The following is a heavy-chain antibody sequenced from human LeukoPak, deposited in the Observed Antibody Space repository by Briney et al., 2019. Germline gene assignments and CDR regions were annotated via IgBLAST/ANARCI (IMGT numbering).Heavy chain of an antibody. J-gene: IGHJ3*02. CDR3: AREEDTAMAYGAFDI. Sequence: QAGGSLRLPCAASGFTFSSYAMHWVRQAPGKGLEWVAGISYDGSNKYYADSVKGRFTISRDNSKNTLYLQMNSLRAEDTAVYYCAREEDTAMAYGAFDIWGQGTMVTVS. CDR1: GFTFSSYA. CDR2: ISYDGSNK. D-gene: IGHD5-18*01. V-gene: IGHV3-30-3*01.